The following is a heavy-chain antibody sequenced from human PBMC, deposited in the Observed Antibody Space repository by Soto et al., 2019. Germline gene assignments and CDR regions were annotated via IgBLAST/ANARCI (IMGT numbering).Heavy chain of an antibody. CDR2: ISYDGSNK. CDR3: VRYCSRTSCSGSY. Sequence: QVQLVESGGGVVQPGRSLRLSCAASGFTFSSYALHWVRQAQGKGLEWVAVISYDGSNKYYADSVKGRFTISGDNSKNTLYLQMNSLRAEDTAVYYCVRYCSRTSCSGSYWCQGTLVTVSS. D-gene: IGHD2-2*01. J-gene: IGHJ4*02. CDR1: GFTFSSYA. V-gene: IGHV3-30-3*01.